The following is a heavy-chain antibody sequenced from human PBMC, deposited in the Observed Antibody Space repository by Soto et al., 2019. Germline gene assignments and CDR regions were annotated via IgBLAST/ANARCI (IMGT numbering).Heavy chain of an antibody. D-gene: IGHD1-7*01. CDR1: GFTFSSYA. CDR3: KRAGTILTSNNWIDR. V-gene: IGHV3-23*01. CDR2: ISVDGRRT. J-gene: IGHJ5*02. Sequence: GGSLRLSCAASGFTFSSYAMTWIRQAPGKGLEWVSGISVDGRRTYYADSVKGRITIFRDTSDNTLYMQMNSLRADDTAGYYFKRAGTILTSNNWIDRWGQGTLVTVSS.